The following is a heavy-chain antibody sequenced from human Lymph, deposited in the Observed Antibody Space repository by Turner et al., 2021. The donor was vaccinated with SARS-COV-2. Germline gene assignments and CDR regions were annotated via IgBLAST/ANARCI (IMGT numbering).Heavy chain of an antibody. CDR3: ANLYSSSAAGDP. CDR2: ISGSGGST. D-gene: IGHD6-6*01. V-gene: IGHV3-23*01. Sequence: EVKLLVSGGGLVLPGGSLRLSCAASGFTFSSYAMSWVRQPPGKVLECVSAISGSGGSTYYSDAVKGRFTISRDNSKNTLYLQMNSLRAEDTAVYYCANLYSSSAAGDPWGQGTLVTVSS. J-gene: IGHJ5*02. CDR1: GFTFSSYA.